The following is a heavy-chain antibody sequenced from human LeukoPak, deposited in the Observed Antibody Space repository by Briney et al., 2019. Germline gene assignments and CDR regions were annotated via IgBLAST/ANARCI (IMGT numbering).Heavy chain of an antibody. Sequence: SVKVSCKASGGTFSSYTISWVRQAPGQGLEWMGRIIPILGTANYAQKFQGRVTITADKSTSTAYMELSSLRSEDTAVYYCARVVPAAPDAYYYYYMDVWGKGTTVTVSS. CDR3: ARVVPAAPDAYYYYYMDV. CDR2: IIPILGTA. CDR1: GGTFSSYT. J-gene: IGHJ6*03. D-gene: IGHD2-2*01. V-gene: IGHV1-69*08.